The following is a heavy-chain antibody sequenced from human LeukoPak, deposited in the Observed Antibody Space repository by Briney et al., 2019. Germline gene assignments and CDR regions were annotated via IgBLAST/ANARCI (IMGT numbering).Heavy chain of an antibody. J-gene: IGHJ4*02. CDR2: ISSSGSTI. D-gene: IGHD1-1*01. CDR3: ARVPSGTLNLDPYFDY. V-gene: IGHV3-11*04. CDR1: GFTFSDYY. Sequence: GGSLRLSCAASGFTFSDYYMNWIRQAPGKGLEWVSYISSSGSTIYYADSVKGRFTISRDNAKNSLYLQMNSLRAEDTAVYYCARVPSGTLNLDPYFDYWGQGTLVTVSS.